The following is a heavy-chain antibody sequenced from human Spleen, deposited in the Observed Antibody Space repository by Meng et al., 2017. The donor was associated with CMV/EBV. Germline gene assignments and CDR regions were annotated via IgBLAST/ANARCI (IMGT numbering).Heavy chain of an antibody. Sequence: GYYWSWIRQHPGKGLAWIGYIYYSGSTYYNPSLKSRVTISVDTSKNQFSLKLSSVTAADTAVYYCARGQSNYDFWSGYYTPNWFDPWGQGTLVTVSS. D-gene: IGHD3-3*01. J-gene: IGHJ5*02. V-gene: IGHV4-31*02. CDR3: ARGQSNYDFWSGYYTPNWFDP. CDR2: IYYSGST. CDR1: GYY.